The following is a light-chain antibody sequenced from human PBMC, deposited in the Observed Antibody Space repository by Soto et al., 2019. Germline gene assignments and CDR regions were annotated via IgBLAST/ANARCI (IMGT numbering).Light chain of an antibody. CDR1: ENIGVW. CDR3: QQYYNWPPWT. Sequence: DIQMTQSPSTLSASVGDRVTITCRASENIGVWLAWYQQKPGKAPKLLIYKASTLKSGVPARFSGSGSGTDFTLTVSSLQSEDFAVYYCQQYYNWPPWTFGLGTKVDIK. J-gene: IGKJ1*01. CDR2: KAS. V-gene: IGKV1-5*03.